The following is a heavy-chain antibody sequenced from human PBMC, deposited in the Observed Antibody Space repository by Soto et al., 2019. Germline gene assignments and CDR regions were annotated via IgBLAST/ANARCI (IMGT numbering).Heavy chain of an antibody. Sequence: ASVKVSCKASGGTFSSYAISWVRQAPGQGLEWMGGIIPIFGTANYAQKFQGRVTITADESTSTAYMELSSLRSEDTAVYYCARGTKGRGSNKYYYYGMDVWGQGTTVTVSS. CDR2: IIPIFGTA. CDR1: GGTFSSYA. J-gene: IGHJ6*02. CDR3: ARGTKGRGSNKYYYYGMDV. D-gene: IGHD3-10*01. V-gene: IGHV1-69*13.